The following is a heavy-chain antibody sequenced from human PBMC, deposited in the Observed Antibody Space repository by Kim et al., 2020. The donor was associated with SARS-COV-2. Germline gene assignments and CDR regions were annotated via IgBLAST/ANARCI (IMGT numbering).Heavy chain of an antibody. V-gene: IGHV4-34*01. Sequence: SETLSLTCAVYGGSFSGYYWSWIRQPPGKGLEWIGEINHSGSTNYNPSLKSRVTISVDTSKNQFSLKLSSVTAADTAVYYCARNGITMIAPNWFDPWGQGTLVTVSS. J-gene: IGHJ5*02. D-gene: IGHD3-22*01. CDR2: INHSGST. CDR3: ARNGITMIAPNWFDP. CDR1: GGSFSGYY.